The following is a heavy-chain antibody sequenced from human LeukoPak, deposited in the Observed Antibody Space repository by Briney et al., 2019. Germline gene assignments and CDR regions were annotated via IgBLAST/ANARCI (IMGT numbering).Heavy chain of an antibody. D-gene: IGHD6-19*01. CDR1: GGSFNDYY. CDR2: INLRGST. CDR3: ARSIAVAGTRWFDP. Sequence: PSETLSLTCAVYGGSFNDYYWNWIRQPPGKGLEWIGEINLRGSTTYNPSLKSRVTISLDESKNQFSLKLSSVTAADTAVYYCARSIAVAGTRWFDPWGQGTLVTVSS. J-gene: IGHJ5*02. V-gene: IGHV4-34*01.